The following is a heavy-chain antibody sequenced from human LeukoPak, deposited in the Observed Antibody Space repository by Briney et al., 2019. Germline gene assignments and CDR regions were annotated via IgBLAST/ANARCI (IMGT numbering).Heavy chain of an antibody. Sequence: ASVKVSCKASGYTFTSYYMHWVRQAPGQGLEWMGIINPSGGSTSYAQKFQGRVTMTRDTSTSTVYMELSSLRSEDTAVYYCARDRVALYYDFWSGPSWAFDIWGQGTMVTVSS. D-gene: IGHD3-3*01. V-gene: IGHV1-46*01. CDR3: ARDRVALYYDFWSGPSWAFDI. CDR1: GYTFTSYY. J-gene: IGHJ3*02. CDR2: INPSGGST.